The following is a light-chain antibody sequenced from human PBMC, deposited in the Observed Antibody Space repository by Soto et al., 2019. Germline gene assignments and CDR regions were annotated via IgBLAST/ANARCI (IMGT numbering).Light chain of an antibody. Sequence: DVVMTQSPLSLPVIFGQPASISCRSSRSLVHTNGNTYLNWFQQRPGQSPRRLIYMVSNRDSGVPDRFSGSGAGSDSTLKISRVGADDVGDYFCMQAIHWPWTFGQGTKVDVK. CDR3: MQAIHWPWT. J-gene: IGKJ1*01. V-gene: IGKV2-30*02. CDR2: MVS. CDR1: RSLVHTNGNTY.